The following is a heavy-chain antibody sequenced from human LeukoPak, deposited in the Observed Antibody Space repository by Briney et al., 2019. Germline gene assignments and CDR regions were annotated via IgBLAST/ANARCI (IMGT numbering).Heavy chain of an antibody. D-gene: IGHD6-13*01. Sequence: GGSLRLSCAASGFTFSSYEMNWVRQAPGKGLEWVSYISSSGSTIYYADSVKGRFTISRDNAKNSLYLQMNSLRAEDTAVYYCARSPSSSWYTDYYGIDVWGQGTTVTVSS. J-gene: IGHJ6*02. CDR1: GFTFSSYE. CDR3: ARSPSSSWYTDYYGIDV. V-gene: IGHV3-48*03. CDR2: ISSSGSTI.